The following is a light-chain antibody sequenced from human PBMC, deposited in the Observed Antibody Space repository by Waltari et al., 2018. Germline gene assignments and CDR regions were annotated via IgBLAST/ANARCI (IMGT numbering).Light chain of an antibody. Sequence: QSALTQPPSASGSPGQSVTISCTGTSSDVGRYNCVSWFQQHPGKAPKLMIYEFIKRTDGAPECFAGSKYGKTAYLSVYGLQAEDEADYYCSSYAASNNFVFGTGTKVTVL. CDR2: EFI. J-gene: IGLJ1*01. CDR3: SSYAASNNFV. V-gene: IGLV2-8*01. CDR1: SSDVGRYNC.